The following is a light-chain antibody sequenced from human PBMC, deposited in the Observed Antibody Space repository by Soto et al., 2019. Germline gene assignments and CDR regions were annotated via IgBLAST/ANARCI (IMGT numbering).Light chain of an antibody. Sequence: EFVMTQSPATLSVSPGERATLSCRASQTINSNLAWYQQKPGQAPRLLIHGATTRATGIPGRFSGSGSGTEFTLTISSLQSEDIAVYYCQQYNYWPPRTFGQGTKVDIK. J-gene: IGKJ1*01. CDR1: QTINSN. V-gene: IGKV3-15*01. CDR2: GAT. CDR3: QQYNYWPPRT.